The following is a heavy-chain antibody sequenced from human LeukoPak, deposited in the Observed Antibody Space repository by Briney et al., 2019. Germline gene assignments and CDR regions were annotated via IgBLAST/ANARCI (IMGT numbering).Heavy chain of an antibody. CDR2: IHYSGST. J-gene: IGHJ4*02. V-gene: IGHV4-59*01. CDR1: SGSISSYY. CDR3: ARQVYSSSWSYYFDY. D-gene: IGHD6-13*01. Sequence: SETLSLTCAVSSGSISSYYWSWIRQPPGRGLEWIGSIHYSGSTSYNSSLKSRVTISVDTSKNQFSLKLSSVTPADTAVYYCARQVYSSSWSYYFDYWGQGILVTVSS.